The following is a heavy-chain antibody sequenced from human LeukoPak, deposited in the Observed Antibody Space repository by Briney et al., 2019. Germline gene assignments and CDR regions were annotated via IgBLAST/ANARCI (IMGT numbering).Heavy chain of an antibody. D-gene: IGHD1-14*01. CDR3: GSSPDVRYYLAY. J-gene: IGHJ4*02. Sequence: GGSLRLSCVASGVTFRNYWMHWVRKAPGKVLVWVSRISSDESSTDYADSVKGRFTISRDNSKNTLYLQMNSLRVEDTAMYYCGSSPDVRYYLAYWGQGALVTVDS. CDR2: ISSDESST. CDR1: GVTFRNYW. V-gene: IGHV3-74*01.